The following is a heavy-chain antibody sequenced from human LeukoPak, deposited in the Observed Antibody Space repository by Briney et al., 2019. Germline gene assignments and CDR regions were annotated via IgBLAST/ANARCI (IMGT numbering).Heavy chain of an antibody. V-gene: IGHV1-8*01. CDR3: ARRGCSGGSCYRDDAFDI. Sequence: ASVKVSCKASGYTFTSYDINWLRQATGQGLEWMGWMNPNSGNTGYAQKFQGRVTMTRNTSISTAYMELSSLRSEDTAVYYCARRGCSGGSCYRDDAFDIWGQGTMVTVSS. CDR1: GYTFTSYD. J-gene: IGHJ3*02. CDR2: MNPNSGNT. D-gene: IGHD2-15*01.